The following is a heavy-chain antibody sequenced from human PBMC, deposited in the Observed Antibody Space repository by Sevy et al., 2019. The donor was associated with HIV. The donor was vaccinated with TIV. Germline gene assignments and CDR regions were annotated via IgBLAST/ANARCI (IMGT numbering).Heavy chain of an antibody. J-gene: IGHJ4*02. Sequence: GGSLRLSCAASGFTFGGYAMAWVRQAPGKGLESVSAISGTGETTYYTDSVKGRFTVSRDNSNNILYLQMNSLRGEDTALYYCSKRPVSYCIVATFSLNYWGPGTLVTVSS. V-gene: IGHV3-23*01. D-gene: IGHD2-15*01. CDR3: SKRPVSYCIVATFSLNY. CDR1: GFTFGGYA. CDR2: ISGTGETT.